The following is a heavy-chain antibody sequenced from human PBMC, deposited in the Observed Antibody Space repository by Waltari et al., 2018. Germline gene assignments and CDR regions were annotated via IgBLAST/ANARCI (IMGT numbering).Heavy chain of an antibody. CDR3: ARVAVGYQLLLVPGLGAFDI. CDR1: GFTFSSYW. D-gene: IGHD2-2*01. V-gene: IGHV3-7*01. J-gene: IGHJ3*02. Sequence: EVQLVESGGGLVQPGGSLRLSCAASGFTFSSYWMSWVRQAPGKGLEWVANIKQDGSEKYYVDSVKGRFTISRDNAKNSLYLQMNSLRAEDTAVYYCARVAVGYQLLLVPGLGAFDIWGQGTMVTVSS. CDR2: IKQDGSEK.